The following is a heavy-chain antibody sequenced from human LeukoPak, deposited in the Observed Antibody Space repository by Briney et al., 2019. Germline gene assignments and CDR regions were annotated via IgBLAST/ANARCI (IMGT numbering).Heavy chain of an antibody. CDR2: ISGSGGST. J-gene: IGHJ4*02. V-gene: IGHV3-23*01. CDR3: AKDARYCSSTSCYSPPSDFDY. Sequence: GGSLRLSCAASGFTFSSYAISWVRQAPGKGLEWVSAISGSGGSTYYADSVKGRFTISRDNSKNTLYLQMNSLRAEDTAVYYCAKDARYCSSTSCYSPPSDFDYWGQGTLVTVSS. CDR1: GFTFSSYA. D-gene: IGHD2-2*01.